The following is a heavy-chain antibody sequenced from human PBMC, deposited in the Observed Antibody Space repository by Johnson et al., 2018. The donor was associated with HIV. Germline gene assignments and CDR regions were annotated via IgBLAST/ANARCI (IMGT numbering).Heavy chain of an antibody. J-gene: IGHJ3*02. CDR1: GFTVSSNY. CDR3: ARAKRLAAAGTYDAFDI. CDR2: IYSGGST. D-gene: IGHD6-13*01. Sequence: VQLVESGGGVVRPGGSLRLSCAASGFTVSSNYMSWVRQAPGKGLEWVSVIYSGGSTYYADSVKGRFTISRDNSKNTLYRQMNSLRAEDTAVYYWARAKRLAAAGTYDAFDIWGQGTMVTVSS. V-gene: IGHV3-66*01.